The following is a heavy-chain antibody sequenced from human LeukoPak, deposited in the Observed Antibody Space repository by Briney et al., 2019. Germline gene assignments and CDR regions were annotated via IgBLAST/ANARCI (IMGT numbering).Heavy chain of an antibody. CDR3: VKGAESFCDSRSDY. J-gene: IGHJ4*02. CDR2: INHSGST. CDR1: GGSFSGYY. Sequence: MSSETLSLTCAVYGGSFSGYYWSWIRQPPGKGLEWIGEINHSGSTNYNPSLKSRVTISVDTSKNQFSLKLSSVTAADTAVYYCVKGAESFCDSRSDYWGQGTLVTVSS. V-gene: IGHV4-34*01. D-gene: IGHD3-22*01.